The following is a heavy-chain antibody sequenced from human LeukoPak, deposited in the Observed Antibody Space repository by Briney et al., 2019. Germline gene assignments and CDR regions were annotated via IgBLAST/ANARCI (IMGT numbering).Heavy chain of an antibody. J-gene: IGHJ6*03. CDR3: ARTYCSSTSCSSTYYYYYYMDV. D-gene: IGHD2-2*01. V-gene: IGHV3-23*01. Sequence: GGSLRLSCAASGFTFSTYTMIWVRQAPGKGLEWVSGIGGGGGSIYYADSVKGRFTISRDNSKNTLYLQLSSLRAEDTAVYYCARTYCSSTSCSSTYYYYYYMDVWGKGTTVTVSS. CDR1: GFTFSTYT. CDR2: IGGGGGSI.